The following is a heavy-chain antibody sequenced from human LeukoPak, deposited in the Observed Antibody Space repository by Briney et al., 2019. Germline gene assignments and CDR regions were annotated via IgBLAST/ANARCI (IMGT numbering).Heavy chain of an antibody. D-gene: IGHD6-6*01. CDR3: ARGRTYRSSSWFDP. V-gene: IGHV4-61*01. J-gene: IGHJ5*02. CDR2: IYHSGST. CDR1: GGSVSSNNYQ. Sequence: SETLSLTCSVSGGSVSSNNYQWNWIRQPPGKGLEWIGDIYHSGSTNYNPSLKSRVTISVDTSKNQFSLKLSSVTAADTAVYYCARGRTYRSSSWFDPWGQGTLVTVSS.